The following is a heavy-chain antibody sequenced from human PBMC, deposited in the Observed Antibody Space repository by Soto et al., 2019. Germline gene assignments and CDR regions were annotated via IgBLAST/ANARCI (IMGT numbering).Heavy chain of an antibody. D-gene: IGHD5-18*01. J-gene: IGHJ4*02. Sequence: PSETLSLTCAVYGGSFSGYYWSWIRQPPGKGLEWIGEINHSGSTNYNPSLKSRVTISVDTSKNQFSLKLSSVTAADTAVYYCARGLRARIQLWFWWGQGTLVTVSS. CDR1: GGSFSGYY. CDR3: ARGLRARIQLWFW. CDR2: INHSGST. V-gene: IGHV4-34*01.